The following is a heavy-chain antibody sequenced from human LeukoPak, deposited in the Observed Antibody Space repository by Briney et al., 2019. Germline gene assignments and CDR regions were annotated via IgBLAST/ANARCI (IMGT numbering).Heavy chain of an antibody. J-gene: IGHJ4*02. D-gene: IGHD3-10*01. V-gene: IGHV1-18*01. CDR2: ISAYNGNT. CDR1: GYTFTSYG. CDR3: ARAMYYYGSGSYPPSD. Sequence: GASVKVSCKASGYTFTSYGISWVRQAPGQGLERMGWISAYNGNTNYAQKLQGRVTMTTDTSTSTAYMELRSLRSDDTAVYYCARAMYYYGSGSYPPSDWGQGTLVTVSS.